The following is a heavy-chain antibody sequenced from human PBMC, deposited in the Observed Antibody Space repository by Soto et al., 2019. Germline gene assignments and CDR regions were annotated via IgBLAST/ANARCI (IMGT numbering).Heavy chain of an antibody. CDR3: ARVESASWLDH. J-gene: IGHJ4*02. Sequence: QVQLQESGPGLVKPSQTLSLTCTVSGGSINSGAHYWSWVRQHPGKGLEWIGYIYYSGDTQYNPSLKSRVTISLDTSNNQFSLKLNSVTAADTAVYYCARVESASWLDHWGQGTLVTVSS. CDR1: GGSINSGAHY. CDR2: IYYSGDT. D-gene: IGHD2-2*01. V-gene: IGHV4-31*03.